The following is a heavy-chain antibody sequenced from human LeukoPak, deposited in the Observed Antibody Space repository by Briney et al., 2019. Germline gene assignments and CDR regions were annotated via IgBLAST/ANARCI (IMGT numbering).Heavy chain of an antibody. CDR1: GFTFSSYA. D-gene: IGHD3-9*01. Sequence: GGSLRLSCAASGFTFSSYAMSWVRQAPGKGLEWVSAISGSGGSTYYADSVKGRFTISRDNSKNTLYLQMNSLRAEDTAVYYCARDRRYYDILTGYYTPTYYYYGMDVWGQGTTVTVSS. J-gene: IGHJ6*02. CDR3: ARDRRYYDILTGYYTPTYYYYGMDV. CDR2: ISGSGGST. V-gene: IGHV3-23*01.